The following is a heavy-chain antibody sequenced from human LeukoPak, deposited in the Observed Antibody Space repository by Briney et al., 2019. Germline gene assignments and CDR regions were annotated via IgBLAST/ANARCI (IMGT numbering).Heavy chain of an antibody. CDR1: GFTFSSYG. Sequence: GESLRLSCAASGFTFSSYGMHWVRQAPGKGLEWVAFIRYDGSNKYYADSVKGRFTISRDNSKNTLYLQMNSLRAEDTAVYYCANLDYYDSSGYRYYFDYWGQGTLVTVSS. D-gene: IGHD3-22*01. CDR3: ANLDYYDSSGYRYYFDY. V-gene: IGHV3-30*02. J-gene: IGHJ4*02. CDR2: IRYDGSNK.